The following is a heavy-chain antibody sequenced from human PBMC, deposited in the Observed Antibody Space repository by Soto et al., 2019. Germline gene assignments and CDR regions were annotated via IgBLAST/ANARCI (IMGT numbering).Heavy chain of an antibody. J-gene: IGHJ5*02. V-gene: IGHV1-18*01. CDR1: GYTFTSYG. CDR2: ISAYNGNT. D-gene: IGHD4-17*01. Sequence: ASVKVSCKASGYTFTSYGISWVRQAPGQGLEWMGWISAYNGNTNYAQKLQGRVTMTTDTSTSTAYMELRSPRSEDTAVYYCAKGGYDYGDSGSQENWFDPWGQGTLVTVSS. CDR3: AKGGYDYGDSGSQENWFDP.